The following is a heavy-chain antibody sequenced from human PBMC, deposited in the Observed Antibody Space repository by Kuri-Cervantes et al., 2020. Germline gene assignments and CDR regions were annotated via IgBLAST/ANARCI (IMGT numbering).Heavy chain of an antibody. CDR2: ISSSGGTI. Sequence: LSLTCAVYGGSFSGYYWSWIRQPPGKGLEWVSYISSSGGTIYYADSVKGRFTISRDNSKNSLYLQMNSLRAEDTAVYYCARGTLDVWGKGTTVTVSS. CDR1: GGSFSGYY. V-gene: IGHV3-11*04. J-gene: IGHJ6*04. CDR3: ARGTLDV.